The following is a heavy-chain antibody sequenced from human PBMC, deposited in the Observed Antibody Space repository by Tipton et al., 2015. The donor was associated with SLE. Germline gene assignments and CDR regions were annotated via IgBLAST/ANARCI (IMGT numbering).Heavy chain of an antibody. CDR2: ISYDGSNK. Sequence: SLRLSCAASGFTFSSYAMHWVRQAPGKGLEWVAVISYDGSNKYYADSVKGRFTISKDNSKNTLYLQMNSLRAEDTAVYYCARGISSWGFDYWGQGTLVTVSS. CDR1: GFTFSSYA. CDR3: ARGISSWGFDY. V-gene: IGHV3-30-3*01. J-gene: IGHJ4*02. D-gene: IGHD6-13*01.